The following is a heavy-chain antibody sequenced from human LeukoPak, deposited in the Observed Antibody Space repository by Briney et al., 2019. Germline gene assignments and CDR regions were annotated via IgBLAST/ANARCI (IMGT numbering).Heavy chain of an antibody. CDR1: GGSFSGYY. V-gene: IGHV4-34*01. CDR2: INHSGST. Sequence: SETLSLTCAVYGGSFSGYYWSWIRQPPGKGLEGIGEINHSGSTNYNPSLKRRVTISVDTSKNQSSLKLSSVTAADTAVYYCARIKISLLWFGELSHYFDYWGQGTLVTVSS. D-gene: IGHD3-10*01. J-gene: IGHJ4*02. CDR3: ARIKISLLWFGELSHYFDY.